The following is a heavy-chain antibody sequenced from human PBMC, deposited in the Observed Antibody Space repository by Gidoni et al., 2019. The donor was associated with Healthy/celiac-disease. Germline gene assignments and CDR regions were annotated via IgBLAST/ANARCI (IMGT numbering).Heavy chain of an antibody. J-gene: IGHJ5*02. CDR3: ARPSPGSSIRS. CDR2: VYYSGST. V-gene: IGHV4-39*01. Sequence: QLQLQESGPGLVKPSEPLSLTCTVSGGSISSSSYYWGWIRQPPGKGLVWMGSVYYSGSTYYNPSLKMRATISVDPSKNQFSLKLSSVTAADTAVYYCARPSPGSSIRSWGQGTLVTVSS. CDR1: GGSISSSSYY. D-gene: IGHD2-2*01.